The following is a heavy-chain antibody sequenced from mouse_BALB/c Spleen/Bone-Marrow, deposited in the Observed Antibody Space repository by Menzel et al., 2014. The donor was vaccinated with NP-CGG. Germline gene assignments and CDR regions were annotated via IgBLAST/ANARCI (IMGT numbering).Heavy chain of an antibody. V-gene: IGHV5-6-5*01. CDR2: ISSGGST. CDR1: GFTFSSYA. CDR3: ARGREVRRGAWFAY. D-gene: IGHD2-14*01. J-gene: IGHJ3*01. Sequence: EVNVVDSGGGLVKPGGSLKLSCAASGFTFSSYAMSWVRQTPEKRLEWVASISSGGSTYYPDSVKGRFTISRDNARNILYLQMSSLRSEDTAMYYCARGREVRRGAWFAYWGQGTLVTVSA.